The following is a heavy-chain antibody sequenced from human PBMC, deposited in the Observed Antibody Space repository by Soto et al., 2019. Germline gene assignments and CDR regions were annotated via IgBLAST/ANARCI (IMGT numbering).Heavy chain of an antibody. CDR2: LLPIFGTA. CDR1: GGPFSSYA. Sequence: QVQLVQSGAEVKKPGSSVKVSCKASGGPFSSYAISWVRHAPGQVLGWMGGLLPIFGTADYAKKFQGRVKITADESTSTAYMELSSLRSEDTAVYYCARYPTDYYYYGMDVWGQGTTVTVSS. CDR3: ARYPTDYYYYGMDV. J-gene: IGHJ6*02. V-gene: IGHV1-69*12.